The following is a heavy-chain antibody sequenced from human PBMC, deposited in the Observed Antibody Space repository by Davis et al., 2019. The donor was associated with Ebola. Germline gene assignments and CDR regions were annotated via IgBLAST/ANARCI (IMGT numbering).Heavy chain of an antibody. Sequence: ASVKVSCKASGYTFTSYYMHWVRQAPGQGLEWMGIINPSGGSTSYAQKFQGRVTMTRDTSTSTVYMELSSLRSEDTAVYYCARVGRMYCSSTSCWIFDYWGQGTLVTVSS. CDR3: ARVGRMYCSSTSCWIFDY. D-gene: IGHD2-2*01. CDR2: INPSGGST. J-gene: IGHJ4*02. V-gene: IGHV1-46*01. CDR1: GYTFTSYY.